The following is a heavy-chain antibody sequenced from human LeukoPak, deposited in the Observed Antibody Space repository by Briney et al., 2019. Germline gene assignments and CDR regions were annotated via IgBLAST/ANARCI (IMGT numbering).Heavy chain of an antibody. CDR3: AKRSRDSSGWFDY. V-gene: IGHV3-23*01. CDR1: GFPFSSYS. D-gene: IGHD6-19*01. J-gene: IGHJ4*02. Sequence: GGSLRLSCAASGFPFSSYSMSWVRQAPGKGLEWVSAITGSGDYTDYADSVKGRFTISRDNSKSTLFLQMDSLRVEDTAVYYCAKRSRDSSGWFDYWGQGTLVTVSS. CDR2: ITGSGDYT.